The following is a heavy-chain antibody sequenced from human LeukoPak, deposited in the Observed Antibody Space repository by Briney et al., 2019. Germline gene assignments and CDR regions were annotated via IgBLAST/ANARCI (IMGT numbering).Heavy chain of an antibody. CDR1: GFTFNIYW. Sequence: GGSLRLSCVASGFTFNIYWMHWVRQVPGKGLVWLSRMHYDGGTTTYADSVKGRFTISRDNAKNTLYLQLNSLRVEDTAMYYCARDARGWTFDYWGQGTLVTVSS. V-gene: IGHV3-74*01. CDR3: ARDARGWTFDY. J-gene: IGHJ4*02. CDR2: MHYDGGTT. D-gene: IGHD5-12*01.